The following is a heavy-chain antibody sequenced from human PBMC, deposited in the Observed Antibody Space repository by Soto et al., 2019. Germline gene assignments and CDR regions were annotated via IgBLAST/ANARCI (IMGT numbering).Heavy chain of an antibody. CDR1: GFTFDDYA. Sequence: EVQLVESGGGLVQPGRSLRLSCAASGFTFDDYAMHWVRQAPGKGLEWVSGISWNSGSIGYADSVKGRFTISRDNAKNPRYLQMHSRRAEDTALYYCAKDRGLVLSFYFDYWGQGTLVTVSS. V-gene: IGHV3-9*01. D-gene: IGHD6-19*01. CDR2: ISWNSGSI. J-gene: IGHJ4*02. CDR3: AKDRGLVLSFYFDY.